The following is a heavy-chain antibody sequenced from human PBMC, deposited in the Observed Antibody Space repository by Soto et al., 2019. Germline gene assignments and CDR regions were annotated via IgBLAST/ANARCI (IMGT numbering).Heavy chain of an antibody. V-gene: IGHV4-59*01. J-gene: IGHJ4*02. CDR2: VYYSGST. CDR1: GGSINNYY. D-gene: IGHD6-25*01. CDR3: AKSSAGLDN. Sequence: PSETLSLTCTVSGGSINNYYWSWFRQSPGKGLEWIGYVYYSGSTNYNPSLKSRLTISIDTSKNQFSLKLSSVTAADTAVYYCAKSSAGLDNWGQGTLVTVSS.